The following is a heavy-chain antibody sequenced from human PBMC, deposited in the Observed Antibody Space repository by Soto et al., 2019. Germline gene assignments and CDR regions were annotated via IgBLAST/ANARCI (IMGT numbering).Heavy chain of an antibody. V-gene: IGHV4-34*01. CDR3: ARGSLRAYYGSGSYGPRWFDP. Sequence: SETLSLTCAVYGGSFSGYYWSWIRQPPGKELEWIGEINHSGSTNYNPSLKSRVTISVDTSKNQFSLKLSSVTAADTAVYYCARGSLRAYYGSGSYGPRWFDPWGQGTLVTVSS. CDR2: INHSGST. J-gene: IGHJ5*02. D-gene: IGHD3-10*01. CDR1: GGSFSGYY.